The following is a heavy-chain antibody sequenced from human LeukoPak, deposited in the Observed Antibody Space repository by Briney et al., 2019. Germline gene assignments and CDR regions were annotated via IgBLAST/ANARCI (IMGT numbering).Heavy chain of an antibody. J-gene: IGHJ5*02. CDR1: GYTFNSYG. V-gene: IGHV1-18*01. CDR2: ISAYNDNT. CDR3: ARDTKLLLWFGPAPRGNWFDP. D-gene: IGHD3-10*01. Sequence: VASVKVSCKASGYTFNSYGISWVRQAPGQGLEWMGWISAYNDNTNHAQKLQGRVTMTTDTSTSTAYMELRSLRSDDTAVYYCARDTKLLLWFGPAPRGNWFDPWGQGTLVTVSS.